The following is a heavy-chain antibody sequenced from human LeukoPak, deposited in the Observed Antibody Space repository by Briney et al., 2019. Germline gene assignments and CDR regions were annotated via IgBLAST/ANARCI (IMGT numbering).Heavy chain of an antibody. J-gene: IGHJ4*02. CDR2: ISGSGGST. CDR3: AKVGSVVPSFDY. D-gene: IGHD3-10*01. CDR1: GFTFSSYA. V-gene: IGHV3-23*01. Sequence: GGSLRLSCAASGFTFSSYAMSWVRRAPGKGLEWVSAISGSGGSTYYADSVKGRFTISRDNSKNTLYLQMNSLRAEDTAVYYCAKVGSVVPSFDYWGQGTLVTVSS.